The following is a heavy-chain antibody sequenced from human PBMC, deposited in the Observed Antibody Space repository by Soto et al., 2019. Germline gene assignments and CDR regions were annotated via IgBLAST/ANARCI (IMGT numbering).Heavy chain of an antibody. D-gene: IGHD6-13*01. V-gene: IGHV1-58*01. CDR1: GFTFTSSA. CDR3: AADGISAAGTRYFQH. J-gene: IGHJ1*01. CDR2: IVVGSGNT. Sequence: ASGKVSCKASGFTFTSSAVQWVRHARGQRLEWIGWIVVGSGNTNYAQKFQERVTITRDMSTSTAYMELSSLRSEDTAVYYCAADGISAAGTRYFQHWGQGTLVTVSS.